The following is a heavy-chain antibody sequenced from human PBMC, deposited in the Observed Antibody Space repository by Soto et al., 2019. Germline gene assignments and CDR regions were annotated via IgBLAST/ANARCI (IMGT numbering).Heavy chain of an antibody. CDR2: IIPMFGTT. V-gene: IGHV1-69*01. CDR1: GGTFSSYS. Sequence: QVQLVQSGAEVKKPGSSVKVSCKASGGTFSSYSISWVRQAPGQGLEWMGLIIPMFGTTTYAQKFQGGVTITADESTSTAYRERRSLRSDDTALYYCARSLGNDAGGTWGQGTLVTVSS. D-gene: IGHD3-16*01. J-gene: IGHJ5*02. CDR3: ARSLGNDAGGT.